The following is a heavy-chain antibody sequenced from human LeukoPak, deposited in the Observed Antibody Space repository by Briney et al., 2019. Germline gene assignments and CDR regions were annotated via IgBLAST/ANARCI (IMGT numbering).Heavy chain of an antibody. V-gene: IGHV1-69*04. D-gene: IGHD6-13*01. Sequence: AASVKVSCKASGGTFSSYAISWVRQAPGQGLEWMGRIIPILGIANYAQKFQGRVTITADKSTSTAYMELSSLRSEDTAVYYCARVNSSRHRYYFDYWGQGTLVAVSS. CDR2: IIPILGIA. CDR1: GGTFSSYA. J-gene: IGHJ4*02. CDR3: ARVNSSRHRYYFDY.